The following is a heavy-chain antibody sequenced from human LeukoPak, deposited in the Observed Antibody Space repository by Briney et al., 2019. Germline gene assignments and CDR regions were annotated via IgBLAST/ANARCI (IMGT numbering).Heavy chain of an antibody. V-gene: IGHV4-39*07. CDR1: GFTFSSYW. Sequence: GSLRLSCAASGFTFSSYWMSWIRQPPGKGLEWIGSIYYSGSTYYNPSLKSRVTISVDTSKNQFSLKLSSVTAADTAVYYCAKGGYCSGGSCYGAFDIWGQGTMVTVSS. CDR3: AKGGYCSGGSCYGAFDI. CDR2: IYYSGST. J-gene: IGHJ3*02. D-gene: IGHD2-15*01.